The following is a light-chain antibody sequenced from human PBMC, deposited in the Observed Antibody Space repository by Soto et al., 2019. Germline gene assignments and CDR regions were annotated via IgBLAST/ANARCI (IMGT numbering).Light chain of an antibody. Sequence: EIVLTQSPGTLSLSPGERATLSCRASQSVSSTYLIWYQQKPGQAPRRLIYGASSRATGVPGRLSGGESVTDFTPTISRLETEDFAVYYCQHFDNSLTWTFGQGTKVEIK. J-gene: IGKJ1*01. CDR2: GAS. CDR1: QSVSSTY. CDR3: QHFDNSLTWT. V-gene: IGKV3-20*01.